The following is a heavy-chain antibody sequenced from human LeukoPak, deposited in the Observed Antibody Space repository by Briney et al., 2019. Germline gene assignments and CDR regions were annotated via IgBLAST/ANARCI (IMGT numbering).Heavy chain of an antibody. V-gene: IGHV4-4*02. CDR3: ATRSGGNSRSWYFDL. CDR2: VYFNGLT. CDR1: GGSIYTANW. J-gene: IGHJ2*01. D-gene: IGHD4-23*01. Sequence: SETLSLTCTVSGGSIYTANWWHWVRQAPGKGLEWLGEVYFNGLTNYNPSLKSRVTISVDTSKNQFSLKLSSVTAADTAVYYCATRSGGNSRSWYFDLWGRGTLVTVSS.